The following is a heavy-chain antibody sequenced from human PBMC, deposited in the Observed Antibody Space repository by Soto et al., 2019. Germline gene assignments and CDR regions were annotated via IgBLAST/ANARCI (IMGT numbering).Heavy chain of an antibody. Sequence: QVQLAESGGGVVKLGRSLTIPCAASGFTLGTSGMHWVRQAPGKGLEWVAVISNDGGDKYYSDSVMGRFTISRDNSKNTLFLQMNSLRAEDTAVYFCAKEFFDSSGFYPSLDALDIWGQGTVVTVSS. CDR1: GFTLGTSG. CDR2: ISNDGGDK. CDR3: AKEFFDSSGFYPSLDALDI. V-gene: IGHV3-30*18. J-gene: IGHJ3*02. D-gene: IGHD3-22*01.